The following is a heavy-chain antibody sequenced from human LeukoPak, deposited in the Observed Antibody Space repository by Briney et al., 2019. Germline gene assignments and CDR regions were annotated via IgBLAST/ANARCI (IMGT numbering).Heavy chain of an antibody. CDR3: ARDLSGVTGYAYGRGIDY. CDR2: ISGSGGST. J-gene: IGHJ4*02. V-gene: IGHV3-23*01. Sequence: GGSLRLSCAASGFTFSSYGMSWVRQAPGKGLEWVSAISGSGGSTYYADSVKGRFTISRDNSKNTLYLQMNSLRAEDTAVYYCARDLSGVTGYAYGRGIDYWGQGTLVTVSS. CDR1: GFTFSSYG. D-gene: IGHD1-26*01.